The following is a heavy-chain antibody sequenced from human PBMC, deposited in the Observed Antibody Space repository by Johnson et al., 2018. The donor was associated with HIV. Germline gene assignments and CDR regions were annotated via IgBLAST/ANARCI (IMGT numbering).Heavy chain of an antibody. CDR3: ARDCMHYDFWSGYAPDAFDI. J-gene: IGHJ3*02. CDR1: GFTFSSYW. V-gene: IGHV3-7*05. CDR2: IKQDGSEK. Sequence: VQLVESGGGLVQPGGSLRLSCAASGFTFSSYWMSWVRQAPGKGLEWVANIKQDGSEKYYVDSVKGRFTISRDNAKNSLYLQMNSLRAEDTAVYYCARDCMHYDFWSGYAPDAFDIWGQGTMVTVSS. D-gene: IGHD3-3*01.